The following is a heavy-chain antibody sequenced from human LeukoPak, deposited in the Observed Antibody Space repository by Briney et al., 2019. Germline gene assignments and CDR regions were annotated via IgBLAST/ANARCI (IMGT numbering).Heavy chain of an antibody. D-gene: IGHD5-12*01. Sequence: ASVKVSCKASGYSFIDYDINWVRQANGQGLEWMGWMDPKTGKTGFAQNFQGRVTLNGNTATTTAYMELTSLKFEDTAVYYCASIGYGEYNFDHWGQGTQIIVSS. CDR2: MDPKTGKT. V-gene: IGHV1-8*01. J-gene: IGHJ4*02. CDR1: GYSFIDYD. CDR3: ASIGYGEYNFDH.